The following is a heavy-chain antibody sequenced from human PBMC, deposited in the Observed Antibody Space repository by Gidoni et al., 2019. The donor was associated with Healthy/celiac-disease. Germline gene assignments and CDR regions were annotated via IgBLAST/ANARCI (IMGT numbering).Heavy chain of an antibody. V-gene: IGHV3-23*01. CDR2: ISGSGGST. D-gene: IGHD6-6*01. Sequence: EVQLLESGGGLVQPGGSLRLSCAASGFTFSSYAMSWVRQAPGKGLEWVSAISGSGGSTYYADSVKGRFTISRDNSKNTLYLQMNSLRAEDTAVYYCAKGGSSSPSYYYGMDVWGQGTTVTVSS. CDR3: AKGGSSSPSYYYGMDV. CDR1: GFTFSSYA. J-gene: IGHJ6*02.